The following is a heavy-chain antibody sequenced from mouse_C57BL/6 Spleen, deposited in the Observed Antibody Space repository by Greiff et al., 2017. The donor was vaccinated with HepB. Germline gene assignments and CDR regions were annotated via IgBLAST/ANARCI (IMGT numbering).Heavy chain of an antibody. CDR1: GYTFTSYW. CDR2: IYPGSGST. CDR3: ASFYYDYDEGDFYAMDY. Sequence: QVQLQQPGAELVKPGASVKMSCKASGYTFTSYWITWVKQRPGQGLEWIGDIYPGSGSTNYNEKFKSKATLTVDTSSSTAYVQLSSLTSEDSAVYYCASFYYDYDEGDFYAMDYWGQGTSVTVSS. D-gene: IGHD2-4*01. V-gene: IGHV1-55*01. J-gene: IGHJ4*01.